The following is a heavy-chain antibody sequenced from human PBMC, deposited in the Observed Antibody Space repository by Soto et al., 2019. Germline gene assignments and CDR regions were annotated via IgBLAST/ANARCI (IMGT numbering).Heavy chain of an antibody. Sequence: PSETLSLTCTVSSASFSKYSWSWIRQPPGKGLEWIGYIYFNGNTNYNPSLKRRVTISIDTSKKQISLNLTSVTDADTAVYYCASVTFGGVVLAHWGQGTLVTVSS. V-gene: IGHV4-59*01. CDR3: ASVTFGGVVLAH. J-gene: IGHJ4*02. D-gene: IGHD3-16*01. CDR2: IYFNGNT. CDR1: SASFSKYS.